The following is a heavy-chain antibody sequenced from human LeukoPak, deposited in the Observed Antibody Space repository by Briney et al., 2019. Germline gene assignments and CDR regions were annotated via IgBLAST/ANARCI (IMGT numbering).Heavy chain of an antibody. CDR2: ISNSGTTI. D-gene: IGHD5-18*01. CDR3: AREGYSSSFDY. Sequence: GGSLRLSCAAPGFTFNDYQMNWIRQAPGKGPEWVSYISNSGTTIFYADSVRGRFTVSRDNARNSLLLQMDYLSAEDTAVYYCAREGYSSSFDYWGQGALVTVSS. V-gene: IGHV3-11*01. J-gene: IGHJ4*01. CDR1: GFTFNDYQ.